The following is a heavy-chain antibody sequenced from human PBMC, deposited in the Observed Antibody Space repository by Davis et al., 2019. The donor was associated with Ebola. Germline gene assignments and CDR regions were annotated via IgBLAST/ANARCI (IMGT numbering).Heavy chain of an antibody. CDR2: ISYSGGST. CDR1: GFTFTTYA. CDR3: ARDHAY. Sequence: GGSLRLSCAASGFTFTTYALTWVRQAPGQGLEWVSTISYSGGSTYYADSVKGRSTISRDNSKNTLYLQMNSLRAEDTAVYYCARDHAYWGQGTLVTVSS. V-gene: IGHV3-23*01. J-gene: IGHJ4*02.